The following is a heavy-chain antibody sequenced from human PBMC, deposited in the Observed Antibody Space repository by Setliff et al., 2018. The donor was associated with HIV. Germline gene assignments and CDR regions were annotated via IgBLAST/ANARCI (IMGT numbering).Heavy chain of an antibody. D-gene: IGHD6-6*01. CDR2: INHSGST. J-gene: IGHJ4*02. CDR1: GGSFSGYY. Sequence: ETLSPTCAVYGGSFSGYYWSWIRQPPGKGLEWIGEINHSGSTNYNPSLKSRVAISVDTSKNQFSVKLSSVTAADTAVYYCARGRHYSSSAPFAIDFWGQGMLVTVSS. CDR3: ARGRHYSSSAPFAIDF. V-gene: IGHV4-34*01.